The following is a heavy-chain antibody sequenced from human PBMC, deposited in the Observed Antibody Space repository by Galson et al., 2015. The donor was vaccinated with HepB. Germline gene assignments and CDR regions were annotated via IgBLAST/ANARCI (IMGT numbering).Heavy chain of an antibody. CDR3: ARDRSPQKGRDGYNWKNWFDP. V-gene: IGHV3-21*01. CDR1: GFTFSSYS. J-gene: IGHJ5*02. Sequence: SLRLSCAASGFTFSSYSMNWVRQAPGKGLEWVSSISSSSSYIYYADSVKGRFTISRDNAKNSLYLQMNSLRAEDTAVYYCARDRSPQKGRDGYNWKNWFDPWGQGTLVTVSS. CDR2: ISSSSSYI. D-gene: IGHD5-24*01.